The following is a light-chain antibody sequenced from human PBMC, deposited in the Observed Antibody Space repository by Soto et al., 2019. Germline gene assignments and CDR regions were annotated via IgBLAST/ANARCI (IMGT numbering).Light chain of an antibody. CDR1: SPNVGTNP. V-gene: IGLV1-44*01. CDR3: SSFTSNRIYV. Sequence: QSVLTQPPPASGTPGQTVTISCSISSPNVGTNPVAWYQQLPGTAPKLLIYTNSQRPLGVPVRFSGSKSGTSASLAISGLQSEDEGDYYCSSFTSNRIYVFGPGTKVTVL. CDR2: TNS. J-gene: IGLJ1*01.